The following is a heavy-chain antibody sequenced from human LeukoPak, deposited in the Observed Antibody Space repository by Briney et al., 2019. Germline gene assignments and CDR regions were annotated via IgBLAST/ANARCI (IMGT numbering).Heavy chain of an antibody. V-gene: IGHV4-61*02. D-gene: IGHD6-13*01. Sequence: SETLSLTCTVSGGSISSGSYYWSWIRQPAGKGLEWIGRIYTSGSTNYNPSLKSRVTISVDTSKNQFSLKLSSVTAADTAVYYCARDRPAGPDAFDIWGQGTMVTVSS. J-gene: IGHJ3*02. CDR3: ARDRPAGPDAFDI. CDR2: IYTSGST. CDR1: GGSISSGSYY.